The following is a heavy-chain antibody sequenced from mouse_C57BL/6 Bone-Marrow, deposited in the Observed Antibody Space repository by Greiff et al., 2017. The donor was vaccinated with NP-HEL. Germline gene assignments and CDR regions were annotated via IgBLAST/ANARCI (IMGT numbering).Heavy chain of an antibody. CDR3: AREGYYGNPPFAY. Sequence: EVQLMESGGGLVKPGGSLKLSCAASGFTFSSYAMSWVRQTPEKRLEWVATISDGGSYTYYPDNVKGRFTISRDNAKNNLYLQMSHLKSEDTAMYYCAREGYYGNPPFAYWGQGTLVTVSA. J-gene: IGHJ3*01. D-gene: IGHD1-1*01. V-gene: IGHV5-4*01. CDR2: ISDGGSYT. CDR1: GFTFSSYA.